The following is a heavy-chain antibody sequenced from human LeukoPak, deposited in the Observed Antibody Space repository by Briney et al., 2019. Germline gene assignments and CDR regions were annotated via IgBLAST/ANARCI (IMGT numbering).Heavy chain of an antibody. CDR3: AKGGSSSWYLFDY. J-gene: IGHJ4*02. V-gene: IGHV3-23*01. CDR2: ISGGGGST. CDR1: GLTFSSYA. Sequence: GGSLRLSCAASGLTFSSYAMNWVRQAPGKGLEWVSSISGGGGSTYYTDSVKGRFTISRDNSKNTLYLQMNSLRAEDTAVYYCAKGGSSSWYLFDYWGQGTLVTVSS. D-gene: IGHD6-13*01.